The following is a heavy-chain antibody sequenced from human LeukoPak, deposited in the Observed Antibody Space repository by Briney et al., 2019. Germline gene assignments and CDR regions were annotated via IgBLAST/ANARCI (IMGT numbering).Heavy chain of an antibody. Sequence: GGSLRLSCAASGFTFSTSAMHWVRRAPGKGLEWVAIISYDGSNRYLADSVKGRFTISRDNSKNTMYLQMNSLTAEDTAVYYCARGSPRTQYYLDYWGQGTLVTVSS. D-gene: IGHD1-14*01. V-gene: IGHV3-30-3*01. CDR1: GFTFSTSA. J-gene: IGHJ4*02. CDR3: ARGSPRTQYYLDY. CDR2: ISYDGSNR.